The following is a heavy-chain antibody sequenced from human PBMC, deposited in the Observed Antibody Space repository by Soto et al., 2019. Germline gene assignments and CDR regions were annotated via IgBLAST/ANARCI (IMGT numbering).Heavy chain of an antibody. V-gene: IGHV1-18*01. CDR1: GYTFTSYG. J-gene: IGHJ5*02. Sequence: ASVKVSCKASGYTFTSYGISWVRQAPGQGLEWMGWISAYNGNTNYAQKLQGRVTMTTDTSTSTAYMELRSLRSDDTAVYYCARDDGGYCSGGSCYSVNNWFDPWGQGTLVTVS. CDR3: ARDDGGYCSGGSCYSVNNWFDP. D-gene: IGHD2-15*01. CDR2: ISAYNGNT.